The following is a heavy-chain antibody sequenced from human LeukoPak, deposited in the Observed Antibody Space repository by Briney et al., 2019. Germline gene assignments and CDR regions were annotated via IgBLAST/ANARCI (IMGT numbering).Heavy chain of an antibody. Sequence: LRISCKGSGYSFTSYWIAWVRQMPGKGLELMGIIYPGDSDTRYSPSIQGQVTISADKSISTAFLQWSSLKASDTAMYYCARPYTTLARDAFDIWGQGTMVTVSS. CDR1: GYSFTSYW. CDR2: IYPGDSDT. V-gene: IGHV5-51*01. J-gene: IGHJ3*02. CDR3: ARPYTTLARDAFDI. D-gene: IGHD1-1*01.